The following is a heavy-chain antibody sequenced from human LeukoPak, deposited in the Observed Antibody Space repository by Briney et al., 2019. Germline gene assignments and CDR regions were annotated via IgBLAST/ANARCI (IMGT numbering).Heavy chain of an antibody. D-gene: IGHD1-14*01. J-gene: IGHJ6*03. CDR3: AKNGEPHYYMDV. CDR1: GFTFSSYG. CDR2: IWYGGSNK. V-gene: IGHV3-33*06. Sequence: HSGRSLRLSCAASGFTFSSYGMHWVRQAPGKGLEWVAVIWYGGSNKYYADSVKGRFTISRDNSKNTLYLQMNSLRAEDTAVYYCAKNGEPHYYMDVLGKGTTVTVS.